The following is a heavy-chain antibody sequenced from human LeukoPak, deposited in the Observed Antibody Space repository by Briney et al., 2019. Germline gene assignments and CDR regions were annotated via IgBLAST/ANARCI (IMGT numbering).Heavy chain of an antibody. CDR3: ARAFNLVFRGQYYDILTRSGGMDV. Sequence: PSGTLSLTCVVSGYSISTGSWWGWVRQPPGKGLEWIGEIYQSGSTNYNPSLKSRVTISIDKSKNEFSLRLTSATAADTAVYYCARAFNLVFRGQYYDILTRSGGMDVWGQGTTVTVSS. CDR1: GYSISTGSW. D-gene: IGHD3-9*01. J-gene: IGHJ6*02. V-gene: IGHV4-4*02. CDR2: IYQSGST.